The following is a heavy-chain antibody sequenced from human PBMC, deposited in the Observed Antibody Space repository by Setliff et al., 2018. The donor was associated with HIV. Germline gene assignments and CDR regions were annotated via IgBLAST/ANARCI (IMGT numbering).Heavy chain of an antibody. J-gene: IGHJ3*02. CDR2: IFYSGIT. CDR1: GGSFTSRSYY. D-gene: IGHD3-3*01. V-gene: IGHV4-39*01. CDR3: ARHFSIFGVTIISNDAFDI. Sequence: PSETLSLTCTVSGGSFTSRSYYWGWIRQPPGKGLEWIGSIFYSGITYYNPSLKSRVTISVDTSKNQFSLKLTSVTAADTALYYCARHFSIFGVTIISNDAFDIWGRGTMVTVSS.